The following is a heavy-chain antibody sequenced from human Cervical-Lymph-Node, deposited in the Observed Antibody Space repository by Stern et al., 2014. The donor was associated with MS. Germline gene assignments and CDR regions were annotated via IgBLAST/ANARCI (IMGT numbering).Heavy chain of an antibody. J-gene: IGHJ4*02. D-gene: IGHD2-2*01. CDR3: AGPRYAF. CDR1: GGSFINYA. Sequence: VHLVESGPEVKKPGSSVKVSCKASGGSFINYAITWVRQAPGQGPEWMGDISPMFSTSNYAQKFQGRVTITADKSTTTAYMEVNSLTSEDTAVYYCAGPRYAFWGQGTLVIVSS. CDR2: ISPMFSTS. V-gene: IGHV1-69*06.